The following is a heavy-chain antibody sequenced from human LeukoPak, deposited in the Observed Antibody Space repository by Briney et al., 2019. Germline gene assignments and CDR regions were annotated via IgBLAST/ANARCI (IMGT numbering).Heavy chain of an antibody. J-gene: IGHJ3*02. Sequence: SETLSLTCTVSGGSISSGDYYWSWIRQPPGKGLEWTGYIYYSGNTYYNPSLKSRVIISIDTSKNQFSLKLNSVTAADTAVYYCARSLRVSVAGTDTFDIWGQGTVVTVSS. CDR2: IYYSGNT. CDR1: GGSISSGDYY. D-gene: IGHD6-19*01. V-gene: IGHV4-30-4*01. CDR3: ARSLRVSVAGTDTFDI.